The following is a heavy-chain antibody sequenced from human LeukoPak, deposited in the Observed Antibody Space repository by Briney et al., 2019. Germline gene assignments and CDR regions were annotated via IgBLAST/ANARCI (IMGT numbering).Heavy chain of an antibody. V-gene: IGHV3-30*04. CDR1: GFTFSSYA. Sequence: GGSLRLSCAASGFTFSSYAMHWVRQAPGKGLEWVAVISYDGSNKYYADSVKGRFTISRDNSKNTLYLQMNSLRAEDTVVYYCARKYYYDSSLGFDYWGQGTLVTVSS. J-gene: IGHJ4*02. D-gene: IGHD3-22*01. CDR2: ISYDGSNK. CDR3: ARKYYYDSSLGFDY.